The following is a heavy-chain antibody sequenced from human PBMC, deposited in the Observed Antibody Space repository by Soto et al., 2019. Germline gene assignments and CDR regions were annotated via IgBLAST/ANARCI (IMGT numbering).Heavy chain of an antibody. Sequence: PSETLSLTCSVSGYSVSSSDYYWAWIRQPPGKGLEWIGSMLYSGLTYYNPSLKSRVTLSVDTSKNQFSVRLNSVTASDTAVYYCASLTVSLSGPYGIHVWGQGTTVTVSS. CDR1: GYSVSSSDYY. CDR2: MLYSGLT. CDR3: ASLTVSLSGPYGIHV. D-gene: IGHD2-15*01. J-gene: IGHJ6*02. V-gene: IGHV4-39*01.